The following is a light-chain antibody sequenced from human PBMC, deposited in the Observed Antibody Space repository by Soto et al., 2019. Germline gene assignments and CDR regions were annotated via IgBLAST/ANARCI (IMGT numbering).Light chain of an antibody. CDR1: QSISNN. J-gene: IGKJ1*01. V-gene: IGKV3-15*01. CDR3: QQYDNWPRT. CDR2: GVS. Sequence: EIVMTQSPGTLSVSPGERATLSCRSSQSISNNLAWYQQKPGQAPRLLFYGVSIGVTGIPSRFSGSGSGTEFTLTISSLQSEDFAVYYCQQYDNWPRTFGQGTKVDIK.